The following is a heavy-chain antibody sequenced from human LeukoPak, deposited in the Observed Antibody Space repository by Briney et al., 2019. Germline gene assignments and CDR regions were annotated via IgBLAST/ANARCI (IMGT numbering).Heavy chain of an antibody. Sequence: SETLSLTCTVSGASITTTLYYWVWARQSPGKGLEWIGSFYYGGITYYHPSLKSRVTVSVDTSRSQFSLKLISVTAADTAVYYCARDLPHCSSTSCQGAFDIWGQGTMVTVSS. CDR1: GASITTTLYY. V-gene: IGHV4-39*07. J-gene: IGHJ3*02. CDR3: ARDLPHCSSTSCQGAFDI. D-gene: IGHD2-2*01. CDR2: FYYGGIT.